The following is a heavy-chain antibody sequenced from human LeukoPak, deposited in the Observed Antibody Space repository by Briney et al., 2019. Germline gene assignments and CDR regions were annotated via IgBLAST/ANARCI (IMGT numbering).Heavy chain of an antibody. V-gene: IGHV1-69*05. D-gene: IGHD6-13*01. CDR3: ARAGYSSSWLYYYYMDV. CDR1: GYTFTSYY. Sequence: ASVKVSCKASGYTFTSYYMHWVRQAPGQGLEWMGGIIPIFGTANYAQKFQGRVTITTDESTSTAYMELSSLRSEDTAVYYCARAGYSSSWLYYYYMDVWGKGTTVTVSS. J-gene: IGHJ6*03. CDR2: IIPIFGTA.